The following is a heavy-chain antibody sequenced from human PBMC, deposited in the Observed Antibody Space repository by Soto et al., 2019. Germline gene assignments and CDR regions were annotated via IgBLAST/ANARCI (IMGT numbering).Heavy chain of an antibody. D-gene: IGHD1-1*01. J-gene: IGHJ4*02. CDR1: GYTFTSYG. CDR2: NSAHNGNT. Sequence: QVHLVQSGAEVKKPGASVKVSCKASGYTFTSYGITWVPQAPGQGLEWMGWNSAHNGNTDYAQKLQGRVIVTRDTSTSTAYMELRSLRSDDTAVYSCARGRYGDYWGQGALVTVSS. V-gene: IGHV1-18*01. CDR3: ARGRYGDY.